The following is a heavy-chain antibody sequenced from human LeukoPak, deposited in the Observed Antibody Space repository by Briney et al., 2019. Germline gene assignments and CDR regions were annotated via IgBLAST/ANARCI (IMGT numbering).Heavy chain of an antibody. J-gene: IGHJ4*02. CDR1: GYTFTGYY. Sequence: ASVKVSCKASGYTFTGYYMHWVRQAPGQGLEWMGWINPNSGGTNYAQKFQGRVTMTRDTSISTAYMELSRLRSDDTAVYYCARGGAYYDSSGYYMFTLDYWGQGTLVTVSS. D-gene: IGHD3-22*01. CDR2: INPNSGGT. CDR3: ARGGAYYDSSGYYMFTLDY. V-gene: IGHV1-2*02.